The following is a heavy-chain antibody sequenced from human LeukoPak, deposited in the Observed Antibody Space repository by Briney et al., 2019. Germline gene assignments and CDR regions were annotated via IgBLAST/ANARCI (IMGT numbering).Heavy chain of an antibody. CDR3: ARGLPYGDFDY. Sequence: PAASVKVSCKAAGDTISAYSLNWVRQAPGQGLEWMGGIIPIFGTANYAQKFQGRVTITADESTSTAYMELSSLRSEDTAVYYCARGLPYGDFDYWGQGTLVTVSS. D-gene: IGHD4-17*01. CDR1: GDTISAYS. CDR2: IIPIFGTA. V-gene: IGHV1-69*13. J-gene: IGHJ4*02.